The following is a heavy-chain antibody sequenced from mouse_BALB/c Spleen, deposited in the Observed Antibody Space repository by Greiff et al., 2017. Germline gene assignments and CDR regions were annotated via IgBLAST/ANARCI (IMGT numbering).Heavy chain of an antibody. CDR1: GYTFTSYW. CDR3: ARWGASFDY. CDR2: INPSTGYT. V-gene: IGHV1-7*01. Sequence: VQLQQSGAELAKPGASVKMSCKASGYTFTSYWMHWVKQRPGQGLEWIGYINPSTGYTEYNQKFKDKATLTADKSSSTAYMQLSSLTSEDSAVYYCARWGASFDYWGQGTTLTVSS. J-gene: IGHJ2*01.